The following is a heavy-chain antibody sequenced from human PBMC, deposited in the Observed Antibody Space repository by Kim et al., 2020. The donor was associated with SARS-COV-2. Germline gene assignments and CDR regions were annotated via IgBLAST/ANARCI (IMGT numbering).Heavy chain of an antibody. CDR1: GFTVSSNY. J-gene: IGHJ4*02. D-gene: IGHD5-18*01. CDR3: ATRNYSYDFDY. V-gene: IGHV3-53*01. Sequence: GGSLRLSCAASGFTVSSNYMSWVRQAPGKGLEWVSVIYSGGSTYYADSVKGRFTISRDNSKNTLYLQMNSLRAEDTAVYYCATRNYSYDFDYWGQGTLVTVSS. CDR2: IYSGGST.